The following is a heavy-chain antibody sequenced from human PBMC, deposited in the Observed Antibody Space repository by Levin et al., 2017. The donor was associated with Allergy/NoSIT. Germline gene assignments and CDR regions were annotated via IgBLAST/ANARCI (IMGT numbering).Heavy chain of an antibody. D-gene: IGHD5-12*01. V-gene: IGHV4-34*01. CDR3: ARGLGYSGYKYYFDY. CDR2: INHSGST. J-gene: IGHJ4*02. CDR1: GGSFSGYY. Sequence: SETLSLTCAVYGGSFSGYYWSWIRQPPGKGLEWIGEINHSGSTNYNPSLKSRVTISVDTSKNQFSLKLSSVTAADTAVYYCARGLGYSGYKYYFDYWGQGTLVTVSS.